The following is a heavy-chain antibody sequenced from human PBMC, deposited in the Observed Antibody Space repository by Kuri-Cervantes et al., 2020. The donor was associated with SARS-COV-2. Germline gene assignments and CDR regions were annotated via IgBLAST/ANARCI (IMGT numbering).Heavy chain of an antibody. V-gene: IGHV3-74*01. J-gene: IGHJ3*02. D-gene: IGHD3-22*01. CDR1: GFTFSSYA. Sequence: GESLKISCAASGFTFSSYAMSWVRQAPGKGLVWVSRINSDGSSTSYADSVKGRFTISRDNAKNTLYLQMNSLRAEDTAVYYCAREGYYYDSTEANREGINAFDIWGQGTMVTVSS. CDR3: AREGYYYDSTEANREGINAFDI. CDR2: INSDGSST.